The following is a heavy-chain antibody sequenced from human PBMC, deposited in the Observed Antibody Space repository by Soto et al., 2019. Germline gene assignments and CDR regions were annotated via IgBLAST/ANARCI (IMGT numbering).Heavy chain of an antibody. V-gene: IGHV3-23*01. CDR2: ISGSGGST. Sequence: EVDLLESGGGLAQPGGSRRLSCAASGVSFSVFAMTWVRQAPGKGLEWVSRISGSGGSTYYADSVKGRFTISRDNSKNMLYLQMNSLRGEDTAVYYCAKDWSGGASDVWGQGTMVIVSA. J-gene: IGHJ3*01. D-gene: IGHD3-16*01. CDR3: AKDWSGGASDV. CDR1: GVSFSVFA.